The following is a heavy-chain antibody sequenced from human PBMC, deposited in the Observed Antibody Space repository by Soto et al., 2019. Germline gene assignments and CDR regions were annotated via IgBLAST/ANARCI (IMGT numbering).Heavy chain of an antibody. D-gene: IGHD6-13*01. CDR2: ISSSSSTI. CDR1: GFTFSSYS. V-gene: IGHV3-48*02. CDR3: ARDMAAAGTGYYYYGMDV. Sequence: GGSLRLSCAASGFTFSSYSMNWVRQAPGKGLGWVSYISSSSSTIYYADSVKGRFTISRDNAKSSLYLQMNSLRDEDTAVYYCARDMAAAGTGYYYYGMDVWGQGTTVTVSS. J-gene: IGHJ6*02.